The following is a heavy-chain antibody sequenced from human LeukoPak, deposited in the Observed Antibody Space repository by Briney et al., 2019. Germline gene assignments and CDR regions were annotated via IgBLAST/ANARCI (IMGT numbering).Heavy chain of an antibody. CDR3: ARGVTTPRYYYYYGMDV. Sequence: SETLSLTCTVSGGSISSYYWSWIRQPPGKGLEWIGYIYYSGSTHYNPSLKSRVTISVDTSKNQFSLKLSSVTAADTAVYYCARGVTTPRYYYYYGMDVWGQGTTVTVSS. CDR1: GGSISSYY. D-gene: IGHD4-17*01. J-gene: IGHJ6*02. CDR2: IYYSGST. V-gene: IGHV4-59*01.